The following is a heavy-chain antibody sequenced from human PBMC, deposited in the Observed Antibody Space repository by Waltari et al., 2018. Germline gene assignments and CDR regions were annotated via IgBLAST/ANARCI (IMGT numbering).Heavy chain of an antibody. CDR2: IWYDGSNK. J-gene: IGHJ3*02. V-gene: IGHV3-33*01. CDR3: ARDSTIFGVVYAFDI. Sequence: QVQLVESGGGVVQPGRSLRLSCAASGFTFSSYGMHWVRQAPGKGLEWVAGIWYDGSNKYYADAVKGRFTISRDNSKNTLYLQMNSLRAEDTAVYYCARDSTIFGVVYAFDIWGQGTMVTVSS. D-gene: IGHD3-3*01. CDR1: GFTFSSYG.